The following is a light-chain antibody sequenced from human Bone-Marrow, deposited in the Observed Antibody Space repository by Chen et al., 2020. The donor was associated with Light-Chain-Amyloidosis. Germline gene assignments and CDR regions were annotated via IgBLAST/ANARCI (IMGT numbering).Light chain of an antibody. V-gene: IGKV1-27*01. J-gene: IGKJ4*01. Sequence: DIQMTQSPSSLLSSVGDSVTITCRASQGISNYVAWYQQKPGKVPKLLIYAASTLQSGVPSRFSGSGSGTDFTLTISSLQTEDVATYYCQKYNRAPLTFGGGTKVEIK. CDR1: QGISNY. CDR2: AAS. CDR3: QKYNRAPLT.